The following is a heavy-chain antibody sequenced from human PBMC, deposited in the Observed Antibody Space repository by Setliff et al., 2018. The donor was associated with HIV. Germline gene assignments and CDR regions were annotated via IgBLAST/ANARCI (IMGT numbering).Heavy chain of an antibody. V-gene: IGHV4-39*01. CDR2: INYSGNT. J-gene: IGHJ4*02. CDR1: GGSFSSSSYY. CDR3: ARGRLYGVVDY. D-gene: IGHD3-10*01. Sequence: SETLSLTCSVSGGSFSSSSYYWGWIRQPPGKGLEWIGSINYSGNTYYSPSLKTRVTISVDTSKNQFSLKLSSVTAADTAVYYCARGRLYGVVDYWGQGTLVTVSS.